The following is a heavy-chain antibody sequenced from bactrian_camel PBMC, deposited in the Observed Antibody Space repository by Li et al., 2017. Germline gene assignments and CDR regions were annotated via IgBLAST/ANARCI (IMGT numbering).Heavy chain of an antibody. CDR1: GYIGRSNC. CDR2: IVIRDGRT. CDR3: AAVSVGPIPGGAWSADDFTY. V-gene: IGHV3S1*01. D-gene: IGHD2*01. J-gene: IGHJ6*01. Sequence: HVQLVESGGGSVQAGGSLRLSCAAAGYIGRSNCQGWFRRTEEQEREGLAAIVIRDGRTYTADAVKGRFTISQDDAKSTLYLQMDSLQPEDTGMYYCAAVSVGPIPGGAWSADDFTYWGQGTQVTVS.